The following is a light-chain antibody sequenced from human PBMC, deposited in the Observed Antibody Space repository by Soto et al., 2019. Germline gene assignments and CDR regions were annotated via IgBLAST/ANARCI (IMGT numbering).Light chain of an antibody. CDR2: GAS. V-gene: IGKV3-15*01. CDR1: QNLRSS. Sequence: VMTQSPATLSVSPGERATLSCRASQNLRSSLAWYQQKPGQAPRLLIYGASTRATGIPARFSGSGSGTEFTLTISSLESEDFAVYFCQQYGDRPRTFGQGTKVDIK. J-gene: IGKJ1*01. CDR3: QQYGDRPRT.